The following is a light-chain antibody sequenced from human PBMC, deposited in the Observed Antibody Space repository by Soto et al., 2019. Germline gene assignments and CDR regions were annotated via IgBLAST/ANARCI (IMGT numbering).Light chain of an antibody. J-gene: IGKJ1*01. Sequence: DIQMTQSPSTLSASVGDRVTITCRASQSISSWLAWYQQKPGKAPKPLIYKASSLESGVPSRFSGSGSGTEFTLTISSLQPDDFATYYCQQYNSIRWTFGQGTKVDIK. V-gene: IGKV1-5*03. CDR3: QQYNSIRWT. CDR1: QSISSW. CDR2: KAS.